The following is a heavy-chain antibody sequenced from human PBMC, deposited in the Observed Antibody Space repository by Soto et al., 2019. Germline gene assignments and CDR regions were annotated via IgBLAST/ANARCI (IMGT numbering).Heavy chain of an antibody. CDR3: ARPREAGKNYYGVDV. J-gene: IGHJ6*02. V-gene: IGHV5-51*01. Sequence: PGESLKISCKGAGYSFTSYWIGWVRQMPGKGLEWMGFIYPGDSDTRYSPSFQGQVTISADKSISTAYLRWSSLKASDTAMYYCARPREAGKNYYGVDVWGQGTTVTVSS. D-gene: IGHD6-19*01. CDR1: GYSFTSYW. CDR2: IYPGDSDT.